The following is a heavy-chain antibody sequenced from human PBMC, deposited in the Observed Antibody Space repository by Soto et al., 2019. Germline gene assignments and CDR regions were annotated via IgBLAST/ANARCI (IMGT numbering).Heavy chain of an antibody. D-gene: IGHD3-9*01. Sequence: SVKVSCKASGGTFSIYTISWVLQAPGQGLEWMGRIIPILGIANYAQKFQGRVTITADKSTSTAYMELSSLRSEDTAVYYCASRVLRYFDWPDHWGQGTLVTVSS. CDR3: ASRVLRYFDWPDH. V-gene: IGHV1-69*02. CDR1: GGTFSIYT. J-gene: IGHJ5*02. CDR2: IIPILGIA.